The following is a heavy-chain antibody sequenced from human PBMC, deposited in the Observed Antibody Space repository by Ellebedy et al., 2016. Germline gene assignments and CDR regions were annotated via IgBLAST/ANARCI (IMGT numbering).Heavy chain of an antibody. CDR1: GFTFSSYS. Sequence: GESLKISXAASGFTFSSYSMNWVRQTPGRGLEWVSTISGDGRSTYFADSVKGRFSISRDNLKSILFLQMNNLRADDTAVYYCRQGHYANLWGQGTLVTVSS. D-gene: IGHD4/OR15-4a*01. V-gene: IGHV3-23*01. CDR3: RQGHYANL. CDR2: ISGDGRST. J-gene: IGHJ4*02.